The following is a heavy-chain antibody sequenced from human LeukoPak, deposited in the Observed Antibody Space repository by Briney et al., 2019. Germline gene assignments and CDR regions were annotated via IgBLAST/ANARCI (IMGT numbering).Heavy chain of an antibody. V-gene: IGHV1-8*01. Sequence: ASVKVSCKASGYTFTSYDINWVRQATGQGLEWMGWMNPNSGNTGYAQKFQGSVTMTRNTSISTAYMELSSLRSEDTAVYYCARVTMVRGGPGGYWGQGTLVTVSS. J-gene: IGHJ4*02. CDR2: MNPNSGNT. CDR3: ARVTMVRGGPGGY. D-gene: IGHD3-10*01. CDR1: GYTFTSYD.